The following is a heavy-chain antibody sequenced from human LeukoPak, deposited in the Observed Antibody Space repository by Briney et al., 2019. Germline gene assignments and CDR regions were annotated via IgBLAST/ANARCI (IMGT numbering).Heavy chain of an antibody. Sequence: ASVKVSCKVSGYTLTELSMHWVRQAPGKGLEWMGGFDPEDGETIYAQKFQGRVTMTEDTSTDTAYMELSSLRSEDTAVYYCATKSGSRWYLGWFDPWGQGTLVTVSS. CDR2: FDPEDGET. J-gene: IGHJ5*02. CDR3: ATKSGSRWYLGWFDP. CDR1: GYTLTELS. D-gene: IGHD6-13*01. V-gene: IGHV1-24*01.